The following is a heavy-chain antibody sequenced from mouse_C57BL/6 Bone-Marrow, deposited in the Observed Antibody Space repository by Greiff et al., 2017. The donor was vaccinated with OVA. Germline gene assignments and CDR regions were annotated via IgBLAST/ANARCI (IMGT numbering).Heavy chain of an antibody. CDR3: ARVDDGYYDY. V-gene: IGHV5-4*01. D-gene: IGHD2-3*01. Sequence: EVQRVESGGGLVKPGGSLKLSCAASGFTFSSYAMSWVRQTPEKRLEWVATISDGGSYTYYPDNVKGRFTISRDNAKNNLYLQMSHLKSEDTAMYYCARVDDGYYDYWGQGTTLTVSS. J-gene: IGHJ2*01. CDR1: GFTFSSYA. CDR2: ISDGGSYT.